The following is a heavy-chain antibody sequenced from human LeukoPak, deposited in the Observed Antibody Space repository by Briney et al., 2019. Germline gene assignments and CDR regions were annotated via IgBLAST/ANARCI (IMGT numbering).Heavy chain of an antibody. V-gene: IGHV1-8*02. CDR1: GYTFTSYD. CDR2: MNPNSGNT. J-gene: IGHJ3*02. D-gene: IGHD1-14*01. Sequence: ASVKVSCKASGYTFTSYDINWVRQATGQGLEWMGWMNPNSGNTGYAQKFQGRVTMTRDTSTSTVYMELSSLRSEDTAVYYCARDGPGQGAFDIWGQGTMVTVSS. CDR3: ARDGPGQGAFDI.